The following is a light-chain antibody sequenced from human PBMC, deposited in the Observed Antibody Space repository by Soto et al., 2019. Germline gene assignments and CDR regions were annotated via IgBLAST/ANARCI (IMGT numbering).Light chain of an antibody. Sequence: DIQLTQCPSSLSASVGDSVTIVCRASHIVSTRLAWYQQKPQKAPKVLIYDASSWAGGVPSRFTGSGSGTEFTLTINSLQPDDFATYYCQQYSVYWTFGPGTKVEI. J-gene: IGKJ1*01. CDR3: QQYSVYWT. V-gene: IGKV1-5*02. CDR1: HIVSTR. CDR2: DAS.